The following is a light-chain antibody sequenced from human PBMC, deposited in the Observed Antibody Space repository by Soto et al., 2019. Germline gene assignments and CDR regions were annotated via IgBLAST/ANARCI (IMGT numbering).Light chain of an antibody. Sequence: DIQIVQSPASLSASVGDRVTITGRTSQSISNYLHWYQQSPGRAPKLLIYAGSTLEGGVSSRFSGSGSGTDSTLTISSLQPGDVATYYCQQGYISPPEFGKGTKVDI. J-gene: IGKJ1*01. CDR1: QSISNY. V-gene: IGKV1-39*01. CDR2: AGS. CDR3: QQGYISPPE.